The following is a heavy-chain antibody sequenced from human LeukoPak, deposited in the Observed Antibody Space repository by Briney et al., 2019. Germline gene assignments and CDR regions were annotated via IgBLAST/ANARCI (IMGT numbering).Heavy chain of an antibody. CDR1: GGSINNYY. D-gene: IGHD3-16*01. CDR3: ATGGRRWFDP. CDR2: IYYSGSN. J-gene: IGHJ5*02. Sequence: PSESLSLTCTASGGSINNYYWSWIRQPPGKGLEWIAYIYYSGSNSYNPSLKSRVTILVDTSKNQLYLNLSSVTAADTAVYYCATGGRRWFDPWGQGTLVTVSS. V-gene: IGHV4-59*01.